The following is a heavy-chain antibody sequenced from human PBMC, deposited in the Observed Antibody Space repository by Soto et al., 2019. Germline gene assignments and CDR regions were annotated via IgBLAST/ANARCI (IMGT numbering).Heavy chain of an antibody. CDR1: GSSIRGSDDY. V-gene: IGHV4-39*01. J-gene: IGHJ5*01. CDR3: AQTPSGWYDS. D-gene: IGHD1-26*01. Sequence: QLPLQESGPRLVKPSETLSLTCTVSGSSIRGSDDYWAWIRQSPGKGLEYIGSVFYTGSAYYNPSLKSRVTIVADTSTNRFFMNLKSVTATDTAVYYCAQTPSGWYDSWGQGTLVTVSS. CDR2: VFYTGSA.